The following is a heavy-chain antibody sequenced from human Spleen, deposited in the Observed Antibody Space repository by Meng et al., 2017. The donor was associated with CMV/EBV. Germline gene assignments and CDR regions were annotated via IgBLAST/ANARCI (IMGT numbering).Heavy chain of an antibody. J-gene: IGHJ6*02. CDR1: GFTFSSNA. CDR3: ARVLSGYSPYYFYGMDV. Sequence: GGSLRLSCAASGFTFSSNAMHWVRQAPGKGLEWVAVISYDGSNKYYADSVKGRFTISRDNSKNTLFLQMNSLRAEDTAVYYCARVLSGYSPYYFYGMDVWGQGTTVTVSS. CDR2: ISYDGSNK. D-gene: IGHD5-18*01. V-gene: IGHV3-30-3*01.